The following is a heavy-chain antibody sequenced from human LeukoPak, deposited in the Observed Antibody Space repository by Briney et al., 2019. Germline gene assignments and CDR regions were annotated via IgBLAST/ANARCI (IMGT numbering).Heavy chain of an antibody. V-gene: IGHV4-4*07. J-gene: IGHJ4*02. CDR3: ARDTFGVRGVDRSYYFDY. CDR1: GGSISNYY. D-gene: IGHD3-10*01. CDR2: IYTSGST. Sequence: SETLSLTCTVSGGSISNYYWSWIRQPAGKGLEWIGRIYTSGSTNYNPSLKSRVTMSVDTSKNQFSLKLSSVTAADTAVYYCARDTFGVRGVDRSYYFDYWGQGTLVTVSS.